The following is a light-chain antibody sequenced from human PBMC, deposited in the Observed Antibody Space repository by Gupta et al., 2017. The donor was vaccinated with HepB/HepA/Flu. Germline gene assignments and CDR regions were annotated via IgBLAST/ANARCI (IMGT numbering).Light chain of an antibody. CDR1: QGIRND. V-gene: IGKV1-6*01. CDR2: AAS. CDR3: RHDYTYPRT. Sequence: AIQMTQSPSSLSASVGDRVTITCRASQGIRNDLGWYQQKPGKAPKLLIYAASSLQSGVPSRFSGRGSGTDFTLTINSLQPEDFATYYCRHDYTYPRTFGQGTKVEIK. J-gene: IGKJ1*01.